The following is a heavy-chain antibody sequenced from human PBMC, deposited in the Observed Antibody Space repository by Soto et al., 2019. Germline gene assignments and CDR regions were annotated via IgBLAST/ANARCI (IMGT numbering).Heavy chain of an antibody. J-gene: IGHJ4*02. D-gene: IGHD5-12*01. V-gene: IGHV4-39*01. CDR3: ASIRLVATINDFDY. CDR1: GGSISSSSYY. Sequence: ASETLSLTCTVSGGSISSSSYYWGWIRQPPGKGLEWIGSIYYSGSTYYNPSLKSRVTISVDTSKNQFSLKLSSVTAADTAVYYCASIRLVATINDFDYWGQGTLVTVSS. CDR2: IYYSGST.